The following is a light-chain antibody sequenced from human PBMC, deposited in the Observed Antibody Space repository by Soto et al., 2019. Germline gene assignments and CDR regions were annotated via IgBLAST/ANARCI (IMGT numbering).Light chain of an antibody. CDR3: QQVKGFPLT. Sequence: DIQMTQSPSSVSAFVGDRVAITCRASHDIARWLAWYQQQPGKAPRLLIYAASSLQSGVPTMFSGGGSGTDFTLTITNLQPEDSAVYYCQQVKGFPLTFGGGTKVEIK. V-gene: IGKV1-12*01. J-gene: IGKJ4*01. CDR2: AAS. CDR1: HDIARW.